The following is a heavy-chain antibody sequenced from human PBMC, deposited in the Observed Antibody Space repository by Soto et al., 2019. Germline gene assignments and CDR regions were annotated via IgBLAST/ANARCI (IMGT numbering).Heavy chain of an antibody. V-gene: IGHV1-18*01. J-gene: IGHJ2*01. CDR2: ISAYNGNT. D-gene: IGHD5-12*01. Sequence: ASVKVSCKASGYTFTSYGISWVRQAPGQGLEWMGWISAYNGNTNYAQKLQGRVTMTTDTSTSTAYTELRSLRSDDTAVYYCARVALRWLQFFGADFDLWGRGTLVTVSS. CDR1: GYTFTSYG. CDR3: ARVALRWLQFFGADFDL.